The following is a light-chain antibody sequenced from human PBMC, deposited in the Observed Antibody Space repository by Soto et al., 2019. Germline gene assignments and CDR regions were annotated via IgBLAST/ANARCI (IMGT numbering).Light chain of an antibody. J-gene: IGLJ3*02. V-gene: IGLV2-23*02. CDR3: CSYAGSDSLV. CDR2: EVS. CDR1: SSDVGRYKL. Sequence: QSVLTQPASVSGFPGQSITISCTGTSSDVGRYKLVSWYQQHPGKAPKFMIYEVSKRPSGVSSRFSGSKSGNTASLTISGLQAEDEADYYCCSYAGSDSLVFGGGTKVTVL.